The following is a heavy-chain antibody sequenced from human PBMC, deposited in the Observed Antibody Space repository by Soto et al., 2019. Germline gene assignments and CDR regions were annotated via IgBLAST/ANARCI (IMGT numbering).Heavy chain of an antibody. CDR3: AREYYSSGTH. D-gene: IGHD3-10*01. Sequence: EVQLVESGGGLVQPGGSLRLSCAASGFTFSTYWMQWVRQVPGEGLVWVSSISENGGITTYADSVKCRFTISRDNAKNTLYLQMNGLRVEDTAIYYCAREYYSSGTHWGQGTLVTVST. CDR2: ISENGGIT. V-gene: IGHV3-74*01. J-gene: IGHJ1*01. CDR1: GFTFSTYW.